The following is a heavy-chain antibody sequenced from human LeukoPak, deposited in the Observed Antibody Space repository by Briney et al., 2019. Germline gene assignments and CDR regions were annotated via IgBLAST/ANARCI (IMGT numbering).Heavy chain of an antibody. Sequence: GGSLRLSCAASGFTVSSNYMSWVRQAPGKGLEWVSVIYSGGSTYYADSVKGRFTISRDNSKNTLYLQMNSLRAEDTAVYYCANVRDGYNFLLDYWGQGTLVTVSS. CDR2: IYSGGST. J-gene: IGHJ4*02. CDR3: ANVRDGYNFLLDY. D-gene: IGHD5-24*01. V-gene: IGHV3-66*01. CDR1: GFTVSSNY.